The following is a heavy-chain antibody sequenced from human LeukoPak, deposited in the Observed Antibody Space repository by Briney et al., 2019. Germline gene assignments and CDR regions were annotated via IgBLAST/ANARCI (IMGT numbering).Heavy chain of an antibody. CDR2: IKSKTDGGTT. Sequence: AGGSLRLSCAASGFTFSNAWMSWVRQAPGKGREWVGRIKSKTDGGTTDYAAPVKGRFTISRDDSKNTLYLQMNSLKTEDTAVYYCTTVDPMWDDAFDIWGQGTMVPVSS. CDR1: GFTFSNAW. J-gene: IGHJ3*02. V-gene: IGHV3-15*01. CDR3: TTVDPMWDDAFDI. D-gene: IGHD1-26*01.